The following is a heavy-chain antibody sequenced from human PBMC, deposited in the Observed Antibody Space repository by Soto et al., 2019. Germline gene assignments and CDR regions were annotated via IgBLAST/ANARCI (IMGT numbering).Heavy chain of an antibody. CDR3: ARDLWGYCGTDCYPLDV. CDR1: ASSISGGCYC. V-gene: IGHV4-61*01. CDR2: MYNTGSI. J-gene: IGHJ6*02. D-gene: IGHD2-21*02. Sequence: SATLSLTCTVSASSISGGCYCWRWLRLHPCLGLEWIGYMYNTGSIVYNPSFKSRVTISVDTSKSRFSLKLSSVTAADTAVYYCARDLWGYCGTDCYPLDVWGQGTTVTVSS.